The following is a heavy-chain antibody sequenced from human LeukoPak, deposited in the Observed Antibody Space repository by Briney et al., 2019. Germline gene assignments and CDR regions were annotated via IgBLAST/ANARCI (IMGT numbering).Heavy chain of an antibody. CDR1: GYTFTGYY. Sequence: GASVKVSCKASGYTFTGYYMHWVRQAPGQGLEWMGWINPNSGGTNCAQKFQGRVTMTRDTSISTAYMELSRLRSDDMAVYYCARDSKQQLVRNYYYMDVWGKGTTVTVSS. D-gene: IGHD6-13*01. V-gene: IGHV1-2*02. CDR3: ARDSKQQLVRNYYYMDV. CDR2: INPNSGGT. J-gene: IGHJ6*03.